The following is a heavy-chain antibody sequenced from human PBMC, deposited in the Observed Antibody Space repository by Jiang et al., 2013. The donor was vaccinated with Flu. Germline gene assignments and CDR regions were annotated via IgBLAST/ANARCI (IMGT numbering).Heavy chain of an antibody. CDR3: ARFMEELLGSSWFDP. CDR1: GGSISSGGYY. J-gene: IGHJ5*02. CDR2: IYYSGST. Sequence: GSGLVKPSQTLSLTCTVSGGSISSGGYYWSWIRQHPGKGLEWIGYIYYSGSTYYNPSLKSRVTISVDTSKNQFSLKLSSVTAADTAVYYCARFMEELLGSSWFDPGAREPWSPSPQ. V-gene: IGHV4-31*03. D-gene: IGHD2-15*01.